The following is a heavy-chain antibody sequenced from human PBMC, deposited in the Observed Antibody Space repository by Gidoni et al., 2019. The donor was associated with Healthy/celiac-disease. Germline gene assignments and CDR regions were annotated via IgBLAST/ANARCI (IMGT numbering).Heavy chain of an antibody. J-gene: IGHJ4*02. CDR2: IWYDGSNK. V-gene: IGHV3-33*01. CDR3: ARDLGGYSYYDY. Sequence: QVQLVESGGGVVQPGRSLRLSCAASGFTFSSYGMHWVRQASGKGLEWVAVIWYDGSNKYYADSVKGRFTISRDNSKNTLYLQMNSLRAEDTAVYYCARDLGGYSYYDYWGQGTLVTVSS. CDR1: GFTFSSYG. D-gene: IGHD5-18*01.